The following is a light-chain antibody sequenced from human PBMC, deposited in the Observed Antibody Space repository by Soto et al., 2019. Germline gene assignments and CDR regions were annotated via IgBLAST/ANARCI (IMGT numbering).Light chain of an antibody. Sequence: QSALTQPASVSGSPGQSITISCTGTSSDVGNYDYVSWYQQYPGKAPRLMIYAVSRRPSGISDCFSGSKSGNTASPTISGLQAEDEADYYCTSYTPSSTYVFGTGTKLTVL. CDR1: SSDVGNYDY. CDR2: AVS. V-gene: IGLV2-14*01. CDR3: TSYTPSSTYV. J-gene: IGLJ1*01.